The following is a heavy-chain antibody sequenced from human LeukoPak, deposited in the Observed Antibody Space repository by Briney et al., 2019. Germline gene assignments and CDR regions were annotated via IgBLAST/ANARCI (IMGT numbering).Heavy chain of an antibody. V-gene: IGHV3-30*04. D-gene: IGHD2-15*01. CDR3: ARDLGVVVVAATFDY. J-gene: IGHJ4*02. Sequence: GGSLRLSCAASGFTFSSYAMHWVRQAPGKGLEWVAVISYDGSNKYYADSVKGRFTISRDNSKNTLYLQMNSLRAEDTAVYYCARDLGVVVVAATFDYWGQGTLVTVSS. CDR1: GFTFSSYA. CDR2: ISYDGSNK.